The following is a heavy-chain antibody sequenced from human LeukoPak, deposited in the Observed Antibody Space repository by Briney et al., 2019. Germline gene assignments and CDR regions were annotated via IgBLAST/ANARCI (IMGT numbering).Heavy chain of an antibody. CDR2: IYYSGST. J-gene: IGHJ3*02. Sequence: SETLSLTCTVSGGSISSYYRSWIRQPPGKGLEWIAYIYYSGSTNYNPSLKSRVTISVDTSKNQFSLKLRSVTAADTAVYYCATLMDYYGSGSLYDAFDIWGQGTMVTVSS. D-gene: IGHD3-10*01. V-gene: IGHV4-59*08. CDR3: ATLMDYYGSGSLYDAFDI. CDR1: GGSISSYY.